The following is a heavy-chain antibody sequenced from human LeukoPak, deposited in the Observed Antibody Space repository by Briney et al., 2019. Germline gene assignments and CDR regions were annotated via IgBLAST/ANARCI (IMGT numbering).Heavy chain of an antibody. D-gene: IGHD6-13*01. Sequence: GGSLRLSCAASGFTFSNYWIHWVRQAPGKGLVWVSRIDNAGSITTYADSVKGRFTISRDNSKNIMYLQMNSLGTEDTAVYYCAKEVQGISMFDTWGQGILVTVSS. CDR3: AKEVQGISMFDT. J-gene: IGHJ4*02. V-gene: IGHV3-74*03. CDR1: GFTFSNYW. CDR2: IDNAGSIT.